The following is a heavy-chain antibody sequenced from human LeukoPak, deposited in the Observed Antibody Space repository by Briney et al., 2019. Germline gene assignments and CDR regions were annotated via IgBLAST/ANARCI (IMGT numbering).Heavy chain of an antibody. CDR1: GGSISSSSYY. J-gene: IGHJ4*02. Sequence: PSETLSLTCTVSGGSISSSSYYWGWIRQPPGKGLDWFGSIHYSGGTYYNPSLNSRVTISEDTSKNQFSLKMSSVTAADTAVYYCARRSEFDNTHYHYFDYWGQGALVTVSS. V-gene: IGHV4-39*01. CDR2: IHYSGGT. D-gene: IGHD2-15*01. CDR3: ARRSEFDNTHYHYFDY.